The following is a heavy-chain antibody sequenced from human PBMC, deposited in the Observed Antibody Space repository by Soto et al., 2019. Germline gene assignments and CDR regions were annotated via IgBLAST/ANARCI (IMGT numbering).Heavy chain of an antibody. Sequence: SETLSLTCTVSGGSISSYYWSWIRQPPGKGLERIGYIYYSGSTNYNPSLKSRVTISVDTSKNQFSLKLSSVTAADTAVYYCARPHTAMGYFDYWGQGTLVTVSS. CDR2: IYYSGST. J-gene: IGHJ4*02. V-gene: IGHV4-59*08. CDR1: GGSISSYY. D-gene: IGHD5-18*01. CDR3: ARPHTAMGYFDY.